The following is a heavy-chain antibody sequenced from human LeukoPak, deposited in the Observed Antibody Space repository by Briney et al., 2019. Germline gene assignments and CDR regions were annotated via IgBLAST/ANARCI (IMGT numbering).Heavy chain of an antibody. V-gene: IGHV3-21*01. CDR2: ISSSSYI. J-gene: IGHJ3*02. D-gene: IGHD3-22*01. Sequence: NPGGSLRLSCAASGFTFSSYSMNWVRQAPGKGLEWVSSISSSSYIYYADSVKGRFTISRDNAKNSLYLQMNSLRAEDTAVYYCARDWGYYDSRDPDAFDIWGQGTMVTVSS. CDR3: ARDWGYYDSRDPDAFDI. CDR1: GFTFSSYS.